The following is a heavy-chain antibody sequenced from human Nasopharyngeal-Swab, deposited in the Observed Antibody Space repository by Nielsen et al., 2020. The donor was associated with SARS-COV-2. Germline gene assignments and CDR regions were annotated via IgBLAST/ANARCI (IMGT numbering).Heavy chain of an antibody. CDR3: ARESVVTGMDDAPDL. J-gene: IGHJ3*01. CDR1: GFPFRNHY. V-gene: IGHV3-7*04. D-gene: IGHD2-21*02. Sequence: GESLKISCAASGFPFRNHYMTWLRQPPGKGLEWVANIRQDARAQFYVDSVKGRFTISRDNAKNSVFLQMNSLRSEDTAVYFCARESVVTGMDDAPDLWGRGTMVTVSS. CDR2: IRQDARAQ.